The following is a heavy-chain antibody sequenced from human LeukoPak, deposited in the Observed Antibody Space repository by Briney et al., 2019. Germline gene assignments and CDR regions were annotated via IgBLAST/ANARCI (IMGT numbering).Heavy chain of an antibody. Sequence: SETLSLTCTVSGGSISGSSHYWAWIRQPPGKGLEWIGSIYYSGSASYNPSLKSRVTISVDTSENQFSLKVTSVTAADTAIYYCARNISVILKPARRIGYNWFDPWGQGTLVTVSS. CDR1: GGSISGSSHY. CDR3: ARNISVILKPARRIGYNWFDP. D-gene: IGHD3-22*01. J-gene: IGHJ5*02. V-gene: IGHV4-39*01. CDR2: IYYSGSA.